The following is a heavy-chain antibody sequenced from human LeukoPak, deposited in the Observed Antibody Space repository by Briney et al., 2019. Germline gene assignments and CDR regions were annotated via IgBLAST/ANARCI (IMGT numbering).Heavy chain of an antibody. CDR1: GFIFDDYA. CDR3: AKDMDYDSSGRLDY. D-gene: IGHD3-22*01. J-gene: IGHJ4*02. V-gene: IGHV3-9*03. CDR2: ISLNGGTK. Sequence: GRSLRLSCAASGFIFDDYAMHWVRQAPGKGLEWVSGISLNGGTKGYADSVKGRFTISRDNAKNSLYLQMNSLRAEDMALYYCAKDMDYDSSGRLDYWGQGTLVTVSS.